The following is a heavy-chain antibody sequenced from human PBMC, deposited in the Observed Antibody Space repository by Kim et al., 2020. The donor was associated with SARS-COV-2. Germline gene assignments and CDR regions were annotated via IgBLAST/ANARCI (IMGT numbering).Heavy chain of an antibody. CDR3: ASTRWRLMVYAHPFDY. CDR1: GGSFSGYY. J-gene: IGHJ4*02. V-gene: IGHV4-34*01. D-gene: IGHD2-8*01. Sequence: SETLSLTCAVYGGSFSGYYWSWIRQPPGKGLEWIGEINHSGSTNYNPSLKSRVTISVDTSKNQFSLKLSSVTAADTAVYYCASTRWRLMVYAHPFDYWGQGTLVTVSS. CDR2: INHSGST.